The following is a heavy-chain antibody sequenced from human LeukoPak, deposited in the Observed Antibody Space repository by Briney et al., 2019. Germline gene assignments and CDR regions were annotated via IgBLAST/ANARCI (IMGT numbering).Heavy chain of an antibody. Sequence: PGGSLRLSCAASGFTFSSYGMHWVRQAPGKGLEWVAFIRYDGSNKHYADSVKGRFTISRDNSKNTLYLQMNSLRAEDTAVYYCAKWSGSYYPSFDYWSQGTLVTVSS. CDR2: IRYDGSNK. CDR3: AKWSGSYYPSFDY. V-gene: IGHV3-30*02. J-gene: IGHJ4*02. CDR1: GFTFSSYG. D-gene: IGHD1-26*01.